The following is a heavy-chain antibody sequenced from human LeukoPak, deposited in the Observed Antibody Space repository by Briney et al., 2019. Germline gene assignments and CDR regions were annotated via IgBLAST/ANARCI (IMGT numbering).Heavy chain of an antibody. Sequence: TGGSLRLSCAASGFTVSSNYMSWVRQAPGKGLEWVSVIYSGGSTYYADSVKGRFTISRDNSKNTLYLQMNSLRAEDTAVYYCARDGDCGGDCYLYGMDVWGQGTTVTVS. J-gene: IGHJ6*02. D-gene: IGHD2-21*02. CDR2: IYSGGST. V-gene: IGHV3-66*01. CDR3: ARDGDCGGDCYLYGMDV. CDR1: GFTVSSNY.